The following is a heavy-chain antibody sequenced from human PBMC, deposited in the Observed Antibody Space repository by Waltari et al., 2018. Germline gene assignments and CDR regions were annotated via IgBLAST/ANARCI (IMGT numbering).Heavy chain of an antibody. Sequence: EVQLVESGGGLMQPGGSLSLSCTPSAFTVSRGYMTWVRQAPGKGLEWLSTVDSSGATYYAESVTGRFTMSRDNSRNMLSLQMNNLRPEDTALYYCAKGLVGSTTAFEYWGQGTLVTVSS. D-gene: IGHD1-26*01. CDR3: AKGLVGSTTAFEY. J-gene: IGHJ4*02. CDR2: VDSSGAT. V-gene: IGHV3-53*01. CDR1: AFTVSRGY.